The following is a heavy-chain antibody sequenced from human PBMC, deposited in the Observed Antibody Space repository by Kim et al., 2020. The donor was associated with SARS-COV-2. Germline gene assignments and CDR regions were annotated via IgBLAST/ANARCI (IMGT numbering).Heavy chain of an antibody. V-gene: IGHV3-33*06. J-gene: IGHJ4*02. Sequence: AHTMESGFTITRGNSKNTLYLQMDSLRVEDTAVYYCAQDLGMVSYFDYWGQGTLVTVS. CDR3: AQDLGMVSYFDY. D-gene: IGHD2-8*01.